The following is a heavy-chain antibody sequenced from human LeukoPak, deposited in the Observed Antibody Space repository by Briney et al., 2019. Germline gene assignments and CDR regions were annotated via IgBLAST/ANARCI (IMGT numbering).Heavy chain of an antibody. J-gene: IGHJ4*02. CDR1: GYTFTGYY. CDR3: ARDRIRGTYCSSTSCYTLAY. D-gene: IGHD2-2*02. Sequence: GASVKVSCKASGYTFTGYYMHWVRQAPGQGLEWMGWINPNSGGTNYAQKFQGRVTMTRDTSISTAYMELSRLRPDDTAVYYCARDRIRGTYCSSTSCYTLAYWGQGTLVTVSS. CDR2: INPNSGGT. V-gene: IGHV1-2*02.